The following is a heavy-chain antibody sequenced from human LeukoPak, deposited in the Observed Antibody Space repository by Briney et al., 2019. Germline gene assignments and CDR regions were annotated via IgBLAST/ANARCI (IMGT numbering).Heavy chain of an antibody. V-gene: IGHV3-66*02. CDR3: ARDSGIERRGLDP. D-gene: IGHD1-26*01. CDR2: IYSGGST. Sequence: GGSLRLSCAASGFTVSSNYMSWVRQAPGKGLEWVSVIYSGGSTYYADSVKGRFTISRDNSKNTLYLQMNSLRAEDTAVYYCARDSGIERRGLDPWGQGTLVTASS. J-gene: IGHJ5*02. CDR1: GFTVSSNY.